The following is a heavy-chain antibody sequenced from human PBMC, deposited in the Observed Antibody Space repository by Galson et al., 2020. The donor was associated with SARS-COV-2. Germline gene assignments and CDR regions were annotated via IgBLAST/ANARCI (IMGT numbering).Heavy chain of an antibody. D-gene: IGHD4-17*01. CDR2: TSHTEGT. V-gene: IGHV4-30-2*01. J-gene: IGHJ3*02. CDR1: GTSISSGSYS. CDR3: ARLHYGEYAPEAFDI. Sequence: SQTLSPTCAVSGTSISSGSYSWNWIRQPPGKGLEWIGHTSHTEGTYYNPSLKSRVTISGDRSKNQFSLTLSSVTAADTAVYYCARLHYGEYAPEAFDIWGPGTRVTVAS.